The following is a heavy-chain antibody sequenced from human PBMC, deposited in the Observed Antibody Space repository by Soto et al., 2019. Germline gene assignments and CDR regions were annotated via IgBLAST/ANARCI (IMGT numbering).Heavy chain of an antibody. CDR1: GGSFSGYY. Sequence: QVQLQQWGAGLLKPSETLSLTCAVYGGSFSGYYWNWIRQPPGKGLEWIGEINHSGSTNYNPSLKSRVTISVDTSKNQFSLKLSFVPAADTAVYYCARGWGRIFDYWGQGTLVTVSS. CDR3: ARGWGRIFDY. V-gene: IGHV4-34*01. CDR2: INHSGST. D-gene: IGHD7-27*01. J-gene: IGHJ4*02.